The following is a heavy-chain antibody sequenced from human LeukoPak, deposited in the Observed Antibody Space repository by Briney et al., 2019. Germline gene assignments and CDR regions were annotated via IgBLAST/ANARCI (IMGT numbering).Heavy chain of an antibody. CDR2: ISWNSGSI. CDR3: AKSGLGYCSSTSCYGANDAFDI. J-gene: IGHJ3*02. CDR1: GFTFDDYA. D-gene: IGHD2-2*01. V-gene: IGHV3-9*03. Sequence: GGSSRLSCAASGFTFDDYAMHWVRQAPGKGLEWVSGISWNSGSIGYADSVKGRFTISRDNAKNSLYLQMNSLRAEDMALYYCAKSGLGYCSSTSCYGANDAFDIWGQGIMVTVSS.